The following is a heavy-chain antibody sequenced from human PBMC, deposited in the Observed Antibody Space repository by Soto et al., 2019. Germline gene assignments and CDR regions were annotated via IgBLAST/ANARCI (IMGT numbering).Heavy chain of an antibody. J-gene: IGHJ5*02. CDR1: GDSVSSNSAA. CDR3: ARLNRAWQQLVKAWDWFDP. CDR2: TYYRSKWYN. Sequence: KQSQTLSLTCAISGDSVSSNSAAWNWIRQSPSRGLEWLGRTYYRSKWYNDYAVSVKSRITINPDTSKNQFSLQLNSVTPEDTAVYYCARLNRAWQQLVKAWDWFDPWGQGTLVTVSS. V-gene: IGHV6-1*01. D-gene: IGHD6-13*01.